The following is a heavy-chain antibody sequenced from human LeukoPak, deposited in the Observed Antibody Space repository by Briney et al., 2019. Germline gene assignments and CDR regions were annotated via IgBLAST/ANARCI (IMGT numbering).Heavy chain of an antibody. Sequence: SETLSLTCTVSGGSISSYYWSWIHQPPGKGLEWIGYIYYSGTTNYNPSLKSRVTISVDTSKNQFSLNLISVTAADTAVYYCAGHLDYYGSGSYEYWGQGTLVTVPS. J-gene: IGHJ4*02. V-gene: IGHV4-59*08. CDR2: IYYSGTT. D-gene: IGHD3-10*01. CDR1: GGSISSYY. CDR3: AGHLDYYGSGSYEY.